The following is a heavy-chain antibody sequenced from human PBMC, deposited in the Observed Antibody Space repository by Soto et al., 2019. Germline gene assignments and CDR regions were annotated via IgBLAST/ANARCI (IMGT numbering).Heavy chain of an antibody. Sequence: ASVKVSCKASGGTFSSYAISWVRQAPGQGLEWMGGIIPIFGTANYAQKFQGRVTITADKSTSTAYMELSSLKSDDTAVYYCARDRGNMVAIFHHYYGMDVWGQGTTVTVSS. V-gene: IGHV1-69*06. CDR1: GGTFSSYA. CDR2: IIPIFGTA. J-gene: IGHJ6*02. D-gene: IGHD3-3*02. CDR3: ARDRGNMVAIFHHYYGMDV.